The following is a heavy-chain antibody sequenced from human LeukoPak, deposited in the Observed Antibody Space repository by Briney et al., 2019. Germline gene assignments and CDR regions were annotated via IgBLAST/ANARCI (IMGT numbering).Heavy chain of an antibody. V-gene: IGHV1-69*04. CDR3: ARAMDSSGWYRGLFDY. CDR2: IIPILGIA. J-gene: IGHJ4*02. CDR1: GGTFSSYA. D-gene: IGHD6-19*01. Sequence: SVKVSCKASGGTFSSYAISWVRQAPGQGLEWMGRIIPILGIANYAQKFQGRVTITADKSTSTAYMELSSLRSEDTAVYYCARAMDSSGWYRGLFDYWGQGTLVTVSS.